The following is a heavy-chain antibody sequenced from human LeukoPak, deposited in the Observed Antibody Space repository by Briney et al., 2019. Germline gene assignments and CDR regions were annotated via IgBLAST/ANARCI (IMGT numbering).Heavy chain of an antibody. CDR2: IKQDGGEK. CDR1: GFTFSSYW. V-gene: IGHV3-7*01. D-gene: IGHD3-10*01. CDR3: ASGYGSGSYYVGGPTCFDY. J-gene: IGHJ4*02. Sequence: GGSLRLSCAASGFTFSSYWMSWVRQAPGKGLEWVANIKQDGGEKYYVDSVKGRFTISRDNAKNSLYLHMNSLRAEDTAVYYCASGYGSGSYYVGGPTCFDYWGQGALVTVSS.